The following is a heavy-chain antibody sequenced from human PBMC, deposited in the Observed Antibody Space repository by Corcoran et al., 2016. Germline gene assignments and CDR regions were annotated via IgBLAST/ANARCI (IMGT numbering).Heavy chain of an antibody. J-gene: IGHJ4*02. CDR2: ISYDGSSK. V-gene: IGHV3-30*18. D-gene: IGHD3-3*01. CDR3: AKGKTIFGVVDYVDY. CDR1: GFIFSSYG. Sequence: QVQLVESGGGVVQPGRSLRLSCAASGFIFSSYGMHWVRQAPGKGLEWVAVISYDGSSKYYADSMKGRFTISRDNSKNTLYLQMNSLRAEDTAVYYCAKGKTIFGVVDYVDYWGQGTLVTVSS.